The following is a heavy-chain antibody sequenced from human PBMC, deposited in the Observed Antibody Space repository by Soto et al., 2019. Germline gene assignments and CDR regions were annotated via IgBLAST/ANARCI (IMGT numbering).Heavy chain of an antibody. CDR2: ISGSGGST. CDR1: GFTFSSYA. J-gene: IGHJ5*02. D-gene: IGHD6-19*01. CDR3: AKVGSSGWYHYRFDP. V-gene: IGHV3-23*01. Sequence: GGSLRLSCAASGFTFSSYAMSWVRQAPGKGLEWVSAISGSGGSTYYADSVKGRFTISRDNSKNALYLQMNSLRAEDTAVYYCAKVGSSGWYHYRFDPWGQGTLVTVS.